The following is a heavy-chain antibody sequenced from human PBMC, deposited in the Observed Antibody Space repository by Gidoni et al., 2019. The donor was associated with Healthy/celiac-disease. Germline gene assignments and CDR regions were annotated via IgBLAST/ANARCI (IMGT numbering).Heavy chain of an antibody. J-gene: IGHJ4*02. CDR2: ISVMGGST. V-gene: IGHV3-23*01. CDR3: AKDPHGDYPSDY. Sequence: EVQLLESGDGLVQPGGSLRLSLAASGFTFSSYAMTWVRQAPGQGLDGVSAISVMGGSTYYAYSVKGRFTISRDNSKNTLYLQMNSLRAEDTALYYCAKDPHGDYPSDYWGQGTLVTVSS. D-gene: IGHD4-17*01. CDR1: GFTFSSYA.